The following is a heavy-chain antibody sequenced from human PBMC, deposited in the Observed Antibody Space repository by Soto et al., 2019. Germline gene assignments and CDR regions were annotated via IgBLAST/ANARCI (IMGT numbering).Heavy chain of an antibody. CDR1: GFTFSSYD. CDR2: ISYDGSNK. V-gene: IGHV3-30*18. CDR3: AKTSALRRELFT. Sequence: QVQLVESGGGVVQPGRSLRLSCAASGFTFSSYDMHWVRQAPGKGLEWVAVISYDGSNKYYADSVKGRFTISRDNSKNTLYLQMNSQRAEDTAVYYCAKTSALRRELFTWGQGTLVTVSS. J-gene: IGHJ5*02. D-gene: IGHD1-26*01.